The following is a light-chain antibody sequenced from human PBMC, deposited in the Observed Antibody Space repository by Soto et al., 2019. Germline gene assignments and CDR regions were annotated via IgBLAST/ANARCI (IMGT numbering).Light chain of an antibody. J-gene: IGKJ5*01. CDR3: QQTYSAPIA. CDR1: QSISSF. CDR2: AAS. V-gene: IGKV1-39*01. Sequence: DIQMTQSPSSLSASVRDRVTITCRASQSISSFLNWYQQKPGKAPKLLIYAASRLQSGVPSRFSGSGSGTAITLTTSSLQPDDFATDYGQQTYSAPIAIGQGTRLDIK.